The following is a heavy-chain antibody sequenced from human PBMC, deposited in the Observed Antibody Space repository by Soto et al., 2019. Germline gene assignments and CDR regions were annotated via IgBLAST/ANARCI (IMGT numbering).Heavy chain of an antibody. V-gene: IGHV4-4*07. D-gene: IGHD6-13*01. CDR2: IYSGGRN. Sequence: ETLSITGTVSVGSISSFYWSWIRQPAGKGLEWIGRIYSGGRNNYNPSLKSRVTMSVDTSKNQFSLRLSSVTAADTAMYYCARGSSRWDYWGQGTLVTVSS. CDR3: ARGSSRWDY. J-gene: IGHJ4*02. CDR1: VGSISSFY.